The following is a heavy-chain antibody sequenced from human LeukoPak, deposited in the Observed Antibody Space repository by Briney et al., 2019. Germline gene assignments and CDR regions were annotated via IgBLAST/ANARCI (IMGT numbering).Heavy chain of an antibody. V-gene: IGHV4-59*12. J-gene: IGHJ6*03. CDR2: IYYSGST. CDR3: AREVVAATDYYYMDV. Sequence: SETLSLTCTVSGGSISSYYWSWIRQPPGKGLEWIGYIYYSGSTYYNPSLKSRVTISVDTSKNQFSLKLSSVTAADTAVYYCAREVVAATDYYYMDVWGKGTTVTVSS. D-gene: IGHD2-15*01. CDR1: GGSISSYY.